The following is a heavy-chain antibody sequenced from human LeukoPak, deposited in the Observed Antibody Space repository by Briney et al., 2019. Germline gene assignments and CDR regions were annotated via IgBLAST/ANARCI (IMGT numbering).Heavy chain of an antibody. Sequence: GGSLRLSCAASGFTFSSYSMNWARQAPGKGLEWVSSISSSSSYIYYADSVKGRFTISRDNAKNSLYLQMNSLRAEDTAVYYCARWIQLWSYFDYWGQGTLVTVSS. D-gene: IGHD5-18*01. J-gene: IGHJ4*02. CDR2: ISSSSSYI. CDR1: GFTFSSYS. V-gene: IGHV3-21*01. CDR3: ARWIQLWSYFDY.